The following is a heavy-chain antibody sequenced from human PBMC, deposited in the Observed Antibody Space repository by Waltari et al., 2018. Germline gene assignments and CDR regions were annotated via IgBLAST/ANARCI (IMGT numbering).Heavy chain of an antibody. CDR3: ARRPRSSPEE. CDR1: GSSISSWYF. J-gene: IGHJ4*02. CDR2: IHRSGDT. V-gene: IGHV4-38-2*02. D-gene: IGHD6-19*01. Sequence: QVQLQESGPGLVKPSETLSLSCTVSGSSISSWYFWDWVRQPPGKGLEWIASIHRSGDTDYSPYRKSRLTISVDTSRNQFSLNLSSVTASDTAVYYCARRPRSSPEEWGQGTLVIVSS.